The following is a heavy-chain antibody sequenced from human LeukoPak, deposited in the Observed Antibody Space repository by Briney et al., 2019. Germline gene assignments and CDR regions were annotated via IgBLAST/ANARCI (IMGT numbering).Heavy chain of an antibody. CDR3: ARERWHCRVNCYSVYYYALDV. J-gene: IGHJ6*02. CDR1: GYTFTNYA. Sequence: ASVKVPCKGSGYTFTNYAVHWVRQAPGQRLEWLGWINPGNGDTKYSQNFQGRVTVTSDPSAATAYVELNSLTSEDTAVYYCARERWHCRVNCYSVYYYALDVWGQGTTVTVSS. D-gene: IGHD2-15*01. V-gene: IGHV1-3*01. CDR2: INPGNGDT.